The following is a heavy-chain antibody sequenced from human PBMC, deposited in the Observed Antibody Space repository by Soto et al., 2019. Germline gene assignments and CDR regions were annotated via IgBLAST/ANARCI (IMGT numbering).Heavy chain of an antibody. CDR1: GGSITSSSYY. J-gene: IGHJ4*02. D-gene: IGHD3-3*01. CDR2: IDTSGST. Sequence: PSETLSLTCSVSGGSITSSSYYWGWIRQPAGKGLEWIGRIDTSGSTNYNPSLKSRVTMSVDTSKQEFSLKLSSVTAADTALYYCARGGQDFWSGPFDYWGRGALVTVSS. V-gene: IGHV4-61*02. CDR3: ARGGQDFWSGPFDY.